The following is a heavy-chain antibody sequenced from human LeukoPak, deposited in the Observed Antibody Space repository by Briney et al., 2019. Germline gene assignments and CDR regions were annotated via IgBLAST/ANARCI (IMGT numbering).Heavy chain of an antibody. J-gene: IGHJ5*02. CDR1: GFTFSSYD. CDR3: ARGVGGNSGRTRMWFDP. V-gene: IGHV3-13*01. CDR2: IGTAGDT. Sequence: GGSLRLSCAASGFTFSSYDMHWVRQATGKGLEWVSAIGTAGDTYHPGSVKGRFTISRENAKNSLYLQMNSLRAGDTAVYYCARGVGGNSGRTRMWFDPWGQGTLVTVSS. D-gene: IGHD4-23*01.